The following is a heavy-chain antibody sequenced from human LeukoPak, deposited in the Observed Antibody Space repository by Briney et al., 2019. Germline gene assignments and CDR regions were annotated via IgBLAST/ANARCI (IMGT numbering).Heavy chain of an antibody. CDR3: AKADRTSYYFDY. CDR2: ISYDGSNK. V-gene: IGHV3-30*18. D-gene: IGHD1-14*01. J-gene: IGHJ4*02. Sequence: GGSLRLSCAASGFTFSSYGMHWVRQAPGKGLEWVAVISYDGSNKYYADSEKGRFTISRDNSKNTLYLQMNSLRAEDTAVYYCAKADRTSYYFDYWGQGTLVTVSS. CDR1: GFTFSSYG.